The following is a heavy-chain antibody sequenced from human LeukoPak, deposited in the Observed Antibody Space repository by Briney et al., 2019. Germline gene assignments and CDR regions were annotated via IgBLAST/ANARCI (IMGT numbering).Heavy chain of an antibody. J-gene: IGHJ4*02. CDR1: GYTLTSYD. Sequence: GASVKVSCKASGYTLTSYDINWVRQATGQGLEWMGWMNPNSGNTGYAQKFQGRVTMTRNTSISTAYMELSSLRSEDTAVYYCARARDYYGSGSYYNPVDFDYWGQGTLVTVSS. CDR2: MNPNSGNT. CDR3: ARARDYYGSGSYYNPVDFDY. D-gene: IGHD3-10*01. V-gene: IGHV1-8*01.